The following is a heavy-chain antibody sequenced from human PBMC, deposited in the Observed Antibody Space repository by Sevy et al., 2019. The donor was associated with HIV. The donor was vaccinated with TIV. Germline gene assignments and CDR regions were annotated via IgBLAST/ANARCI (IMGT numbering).Heavy chain of an antibody. CDR3: ARGPDDYYDSRDFDY. Sequence: GGSLRLSCAASGFTFSSYAMHWVRQAPGKGLEWVAVISYDGSNKYYADSVKGRFTISRDNSKNTLYLQMNSLRAEDTAVYYCARGPDDYYDSRDFDYWGQGTLFTVSS. V-gene: IGHV3-30-3*01. CDR1: GFTFSSYA. CDR2: ISYDGSNK. J-gene: IGHJ4*02. D-gene: IGHD3-22*01.